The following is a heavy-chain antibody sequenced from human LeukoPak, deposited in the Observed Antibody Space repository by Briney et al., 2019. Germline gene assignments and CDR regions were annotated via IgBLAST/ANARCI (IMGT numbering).Heavy chain of an antibody. CDR2: ISSSSLAI. CDR3: ARSGHYGAGSYYSLNGFDP. D-gene: IGHD3-10*01. Sequence: GGSLRLSCAASGFTFNTDAMNWVRQAPGKGLEWISYISSSSLAIYYSDSVKGRFTISRDNVENSLYLQMNTLRAEDTAVYYCARSGHYGAGSYYSLNGFDPWGQGTLVTVSS. V-gene: IGHV3-48*04. CDR1: GFTFNTDA. J-gene: IGHJ5*02.